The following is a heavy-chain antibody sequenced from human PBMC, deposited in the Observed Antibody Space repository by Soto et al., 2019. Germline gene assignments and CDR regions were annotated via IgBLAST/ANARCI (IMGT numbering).Heavy chain of an antibody. V-gene: IGHV3-23*01. CDR1: GFTFNSYA. Sequence: GGSLRLSCTASGFTFNSYAMNWVRQAPGKGLEWVSTISGSGLNTYYADSVKGRFSISRDNFKNTLYLQMNSLRADDTAVYYCAIGTTYFDYWGQGALVTVSS. CDR3: AIGTTYFDY. J-gene: IGHJ4*02. D-gene: IGHD1-7*01. CDR2: ISGSGLNT.